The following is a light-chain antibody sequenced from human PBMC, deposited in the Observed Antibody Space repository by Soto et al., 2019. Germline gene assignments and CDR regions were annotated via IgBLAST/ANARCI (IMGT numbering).Light chain of an antibody. CDR2: EVS. V-gene: IGLV2-23*02. CDR3: CSYAGSSTYG. J-gene: IGLJ1*01. CDR1: SSDVGSYNL. Sequence: QSVLTQPASVSGSPGQSITISCTGTSSDVGSYNLVSWYQQHPGKAPKVMIYEVSKRPSGVSNRFSGSKSGNTASLTISGLQAEDEADYYCCSYAGSSTYGFGTGTKLTVL.